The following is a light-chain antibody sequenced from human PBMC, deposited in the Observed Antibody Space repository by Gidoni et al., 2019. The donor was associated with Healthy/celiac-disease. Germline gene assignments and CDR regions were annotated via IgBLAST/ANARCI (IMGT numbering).Light chain of an antibody. V-gene: IGKV3-15*01. CDR3: QQYNNGWT. J-gene: IGKJ1*01. CDR1: QSVSSN. CDR2: GAP. Sequence: EIVMTQSPASMSVSPGERATLSSRASQSVSSNLAWYQPQPGQAPRLRIDGAPTRATGIPARFSGRGSETEFTLTISSLQAEDFAVYYCQQYNNGWTFGQGTKVEIK.